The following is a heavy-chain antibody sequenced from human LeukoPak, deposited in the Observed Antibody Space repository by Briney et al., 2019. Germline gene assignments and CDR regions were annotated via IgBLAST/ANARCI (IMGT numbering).Heavy chain of an antibody. Sequence: GGSLRLSCAASRFTFSACGMHWVRQAPGKGLEWVAAISFDGSHKYYADSVKGRFTISRDNSMNTLYLQMNSLRAEDTAVYYCAKGTAVDRQYFENWGQGTLVIVSS. CDR1: RFTFSACG. CDR2: ISFDGSHK. D-gene: IGHD1-1*01. J-gene: IGHJ4*02. CDR3: AKGTAVDRQYFEN. V-gene: IGHV3-30*18.